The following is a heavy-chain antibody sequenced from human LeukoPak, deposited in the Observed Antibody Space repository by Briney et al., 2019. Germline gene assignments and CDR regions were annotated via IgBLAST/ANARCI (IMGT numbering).Heavy chain of an antibody. D-gene: IGHD4-17*01. CDR3: ARDLATDYAADY. V-gene: IGHV3-30-3*01. J-gene: IGHJ4*02. CDR1: GFTFSSYA. Sequence: GGSLRLSCAASGFTFSSYAMHWVRQAPGKGLEWVAVISYDGSNKYYADSVKGRFTISRDNSKNTLYLQMNSLRAEDTAVYYCARDLATDYAADYWGQGTLVTVSS. CDR2: ISYDGSNK.